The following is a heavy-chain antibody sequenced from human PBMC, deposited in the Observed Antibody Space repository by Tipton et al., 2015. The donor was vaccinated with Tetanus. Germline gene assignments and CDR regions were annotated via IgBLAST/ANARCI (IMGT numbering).Heavy chain of an antibody. V-gene: IGHV1-2*02. J-gene: IGHJ3*02. Sequence: QMQLVQSGAEVKKPGASVKVSCKASGYTFTGYYMHWVRQAPGQGLEWMGWINPNSGGTNYAQKFQGRVTMTRDTSISTAYMELSGLRSDDTAVYYCARVSTTYYYDTHAFDIWGQGTMVTVSS. CDR2: INPNSGGT. CDR1: GYTFTGYY. D-gene: IGHD3-22*01. CDR3: ARVSTTYYYDTHAFDI.